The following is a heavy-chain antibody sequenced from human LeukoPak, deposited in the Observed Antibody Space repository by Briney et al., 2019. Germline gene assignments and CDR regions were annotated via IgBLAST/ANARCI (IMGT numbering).Heavy chain of an antibody. V-gene: IGHV3-7*01. J-gene: IGHJ6*03. Sequence: PGGFLRQACAGSGVSFRSYWMNWVREPPGKGLEWVANIKQDGTEKYYLDSVKDRFTVSRDNTEKSVYLQIDSLRADDTAVYFCARGYSVGLYYMDVWGKGTTVTVSS. CDR2: IKQDGTEK. D-gene: IGHD1-26*01. CDR3: ARGYSVGLYYMDV. CDR1: GVSFRSYW.